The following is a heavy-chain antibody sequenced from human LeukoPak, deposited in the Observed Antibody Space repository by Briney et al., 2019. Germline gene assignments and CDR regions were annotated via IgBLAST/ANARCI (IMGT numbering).Heavy chain of an antibody. D-gene: IGHD1-26*01. CDR1: GTYTLIELS. J-gene: IGHJ4*02. V-gene: IGHV1-24*01. CDR2: FDPEDGET. CDR3: VTLLGETHFFDY. Sequence: GASVKVSCKVSGTYTLIELSMHWVRQAPGKGLEWMGGFDPEDGETIYAQKFKGRVTMTEDTSTDTAYMDLSSLRSEDTAVYYCVTLLGETHFFDYWGQGTLVTVSS.